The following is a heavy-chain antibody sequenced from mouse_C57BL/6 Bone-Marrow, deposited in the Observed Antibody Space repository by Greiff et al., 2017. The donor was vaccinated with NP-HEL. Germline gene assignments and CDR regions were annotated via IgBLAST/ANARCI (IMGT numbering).Heavy chain of an antibody. J-gene: IGHJ4*01. V-gene: IGHV5-17*01. CDR3: ARSQRVYYAMDY. CDR2: ISSGSSTI. Sequence: EVHLVESGGGLVKPGGSLKLSCAASGFTFSDYGMHWVRQAPEKGLEWVAYISSGSSTIYYADTVKGRFTISRDNAKNTLFLQRTSLRSEDTAMYYCARSQRVYYAMDYWGQGTSVTVSS. CDR1: GFTFSDYG.